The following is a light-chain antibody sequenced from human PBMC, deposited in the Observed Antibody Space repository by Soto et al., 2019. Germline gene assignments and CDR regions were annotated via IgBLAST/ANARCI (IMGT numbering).Light chain of an antibody. Sequence: QAVVTQEPSLTVSPGGTVTLTCGSSTGAVASGHYPSWFQQKPGQAPSTLIYDTSTKQSWTPARFSGSLLGAKGALTLSGAQPEDEADYYCSFSYSGAYVVFGGGTKVTVL. CDR1: TGAVASGHY. CDR3: SFSYSGAYVV. CDR2: DTS. J-gene: IGLJ2*01. V-gene: IGLV7-46*01.